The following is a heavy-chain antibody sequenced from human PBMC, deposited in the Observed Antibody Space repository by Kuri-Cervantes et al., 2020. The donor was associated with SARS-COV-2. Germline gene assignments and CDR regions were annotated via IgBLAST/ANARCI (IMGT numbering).Heavy chain of an antibody. CDR1: GGTFSSYA. CDR3: ARGFNSAVAGTYWFDP. V-gene: IGHV1-2*02. CDR2: INPNSGGT. Sequence: ASVKVSCKAPGGTFSSYAISWVRQAPGQGLEWMGWINPNSGGTNYAQKFQGRVTMTRDTSISTAYMELSRLRSDDTAVYYCARGFNSAVAGTYWFDPWGQGTLVTVSS. D-gene: IGHD6-19*01. J-gene: IGHJ5*02.